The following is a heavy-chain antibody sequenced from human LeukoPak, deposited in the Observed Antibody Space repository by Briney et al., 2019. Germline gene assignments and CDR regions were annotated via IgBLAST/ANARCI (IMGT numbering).Heavy chain of an antibody. V-gene: IGHV4-34*01. CDR2: INHSVST. J-gene: IGHJ4*02. D-gene: IGHD1-14*01. Sequence: SENLSLTCAVYGGSFSGYYWSWTRQPPGNGLEWIWEINHSVSTNYSPSLKSRVTISVDTSKNQSSLKLSSGTAADTAVYYCASTIRGGPYFDYWGQGTLVTVSS. CDR3: ASTIRGGPYFDY. CDR1: GGSFSGYY.